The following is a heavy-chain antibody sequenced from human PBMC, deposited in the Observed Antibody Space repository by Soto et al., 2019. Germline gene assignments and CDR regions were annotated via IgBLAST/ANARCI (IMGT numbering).Heavy chain of an antibody. Sequence: QVQLQESGPGLVKPSQTLSLTCSVSGGSISSGYYYWSWIRQPPGKGLEWIGNIYYSGNTYYNPSLKSRLIISIDTSKNPFSLKVGSVTAADTAVYYCASSSLYRMDGWGQGTTVTVSS. CDR3: ASSSLYRMDG. CDR2: IYYSGNT. J-gene: IGHJ6*02. V-gene: IGHV4-30-4*01. CDR1: GGSISSGYYY.